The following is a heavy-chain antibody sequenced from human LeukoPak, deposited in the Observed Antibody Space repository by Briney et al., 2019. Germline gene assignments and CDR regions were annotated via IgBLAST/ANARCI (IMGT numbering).Heavy chain of an antibody. CDR3: ARTSWVEPVFGRSWDYYYYYGMDV. D-gene: IGHD3-10*02. Sequence: ASVKVSCKASGGTFSSYAISWVRQAPGQGLEWMGGIIPMFGTANYAQKFQGRVTITADKSASTAYMELSSLRSEDTAVYYCARTSWVEPVFGRSWDYYYYYGMDVWGKGTTVTVSS. J-gene: IGHJ6*04. V-gene: IGHV1-69*06. CDR2: IIPMFGTA. CDR1: GGTFSSYA.